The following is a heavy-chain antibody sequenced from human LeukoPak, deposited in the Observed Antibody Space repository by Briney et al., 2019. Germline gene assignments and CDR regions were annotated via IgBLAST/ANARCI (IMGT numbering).Heavy chain of an antibody. Sequence: GGSLTLSCAASGLTFSLSAMHWVRQASGKGLEWFGRFRSKANSYATAYAASVKGRFTISRDDSKNTAYLQMNSLKTEDTAVYYCTRQLIVATITDYWGQGTLVTVSS. V-gene: IGHV3-73*01. J-gene: IGHJ4*02. CDR3: TRQLIVATITDY. D-gene: IGHD5-12*01. CDR2: FRSKANSYAT. CDR1: GLTFSLSA.